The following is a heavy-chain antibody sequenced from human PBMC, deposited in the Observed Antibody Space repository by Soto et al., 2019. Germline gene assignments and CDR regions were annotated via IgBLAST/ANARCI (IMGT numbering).Heavy chain of an antibody. CDR1: GYTFTSYG. D-gene: IGHD3-3*01. CDR2: ISAYNGNT. Sequence: ASVKVSCKASGYTFTSYGISWVRQAPGQGLEWMGWISAYNGNTNYAQKLQGRVTMTTDTSTSTAYMELRSLRSDDTAVYYCARDEVNDFFCCYTQPENWFAPRGQGTLVTVSS. J-gene: IGHJ5*02. V-gene: IGHV1-18*01. CDR3: ARDEVNDFFCCYTQPENWFAP.